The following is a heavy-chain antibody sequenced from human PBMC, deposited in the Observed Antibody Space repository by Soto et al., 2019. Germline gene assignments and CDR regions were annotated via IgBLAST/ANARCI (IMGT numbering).Heavy chain of an antibody. CDR3: ARRDGTKPFDP. D-gene: IGHD1-7*01. V-gene: IGHV4-39*01. CDR2: IYYSGST. CDR1: GGSISSSNYY. Sequence: QLQLQESGPGLVKPSETLSLTCTVSGGSISSSNYYWGWIRQPPGKGLEWIGRIYYSGSTYYNPSLKRSVTMSVDTSKNQFSLRLSSVTAADTAVYYCARRDGTKPFDPWGQGTLVTVSS. J-gene: IGHJ5*02.